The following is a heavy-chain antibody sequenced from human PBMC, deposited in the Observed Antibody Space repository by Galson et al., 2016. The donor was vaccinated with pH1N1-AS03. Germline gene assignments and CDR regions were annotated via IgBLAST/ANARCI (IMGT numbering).Heavy chain of an antibody. CDR3: IKEGNRLQSRRSDAFDI. CDR2: ISDNGINT. CDR1: GFTFRTFS. Sequence: SLRLSCAASGFTFRTFSIYWVRQAPGKGLEYVSGISDNGINTYYADPVKARFTISRDKSKNTVYLQMSSLRNEDTAVYYCIKEGNRLQSRRSDAFDIWGRGTMVTVSS. D-gene: IGHD5-18*01. J-gene: IGHJ3*02. V-gene: IGHV3-64D*06.